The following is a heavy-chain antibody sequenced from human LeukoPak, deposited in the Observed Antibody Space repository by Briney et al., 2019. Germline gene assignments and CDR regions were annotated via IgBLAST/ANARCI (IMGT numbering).Heavy chain of an antibody. J-gene: IGHJ4*02. CDR3: TRERRGTYYAFES. D-gene: IGHD3-10*01. CDR1: GFSISDYY. CDR2: ITSGAGST. V-gene: IGHV3-11*01. Sequence: PGGPLRLSCDASGFSISDYYMSWIRQSPGKGLKGISYITSGAGSTKYADSVNGRFTISRDKAKNSVAWQLNSLRAEDTAVYYCTRERRGTYYAFESWGQGTLVIVSS.